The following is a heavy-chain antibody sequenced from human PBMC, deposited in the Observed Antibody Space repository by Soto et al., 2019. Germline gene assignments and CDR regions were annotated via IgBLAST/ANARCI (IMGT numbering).Heavy chain of an antibody. V-gene: IGHV4-59*01. D-gene: IGHD4-17*01. CDR1: GASISGYY. J-gene: IGHJ6*02. CDR2: IYYVGTT. CDR3: ARLDTTETNYGGYFNGMDV. Sequence: SETLSLTCTVSGASISGYYWSWIRQPPGEGLEWIGYIYYVGTTSYNPSLKSRVTISLDMSNNQFSLKLSSVTAADTAVYYCARLDTTETNYGGYFNGMDVWGQGTTVTVSS.